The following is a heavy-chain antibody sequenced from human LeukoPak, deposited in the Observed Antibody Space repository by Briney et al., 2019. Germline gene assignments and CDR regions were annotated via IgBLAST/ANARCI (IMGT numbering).Heavy chain of an antibody. V-gene: IGHV3-7*01. D-gene: IGHD5-18*01. CDR2: INQDGSEK. CDR3: ARARYSYGYWAYFDY. J-gene: IGHJ4*02. Sequence: GGSLRLSCAASGFTFSSYWMSWVRQAPGKGLEWVANINQDGSEKYYVDSVKGRFTISRDNAKNSLYLQMNSLRAEDTAVYYCARARYSYGYWAYFDYWGQGTLVTVSS. CDR1: GFTFSSYW.